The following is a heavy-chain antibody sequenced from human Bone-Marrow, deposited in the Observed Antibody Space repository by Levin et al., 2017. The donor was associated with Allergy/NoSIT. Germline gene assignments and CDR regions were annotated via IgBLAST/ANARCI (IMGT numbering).Heavy chain of an antibody. V-gene: IGHV3-11*01. CDR2: ISSSGSTI. CDR1: GFTFSDYY. CDR3: ARVGETDAFDI. D-gene: IGHD4-17*01. J-gene: IGHJ3*02. Sequence: GESLKISCAASGFTFSDYYMSWIRQAPGKGLEWVSYISSSGSTIYYADSVKGRFTISRDNAKNSLYLQMNSLRAEDTAVYYCARVGETDAFDIWGQGTMVTVSS.